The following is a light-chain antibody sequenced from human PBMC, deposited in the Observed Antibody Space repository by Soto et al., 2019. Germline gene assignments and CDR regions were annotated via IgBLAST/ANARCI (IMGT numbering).Light chain of an antibody. V-gene: IGKV3-11*01. Sequence: EVVLTQSPATLSLSPGESATLSCRASESVSTYLAWYQQRPGQAPSLLMYDVSKRATDTPARFRGSGSGTDFTLTISSLEPEDFAIYYCQQGTNWPPRTFGPGTKVDIK. CDR1: ESVSTY. J-gene: IGKJ1*01. CDR3: QQGTNWPPRT. CDR2: DVS.